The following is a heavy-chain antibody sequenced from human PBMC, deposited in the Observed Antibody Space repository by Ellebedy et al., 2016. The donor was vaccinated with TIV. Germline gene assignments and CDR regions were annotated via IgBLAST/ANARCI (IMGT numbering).Heavy chain of an antibody. J-gene: IGHJ5*02. Sequence: LSLTCAASGFTFSHSWMNWVRQAPGKGLEWVAFINPDGTQKFYVDSVRGRFTISRDNTKNSLYLQMNTVGGEDTAVYYCSTVEWYRSESWGQGTLVTVSS. D-gene: IGHD3-3*01. CDR1: GFTFSHSW. CDR2: INPDGTQK. CDR3: STVEWYRSES. V-gene: IGHV3-7*01.